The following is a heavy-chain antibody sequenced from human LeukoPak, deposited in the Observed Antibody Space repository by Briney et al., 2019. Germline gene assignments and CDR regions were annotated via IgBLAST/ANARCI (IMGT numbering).Heavy chain of an antibody. CDR1: GFTVSSNY. V-gene: IGHV3-53*01. J-gene: IGHJ4*02. CDR2: IYSGGST. Sequence: GGSLRLSCAASGFTVSSNYMSWVRQAPGKGLEWVSVIYSGGSTYYAESVKGRFTLSRDNSKNTLYLPMNSLRAEDTAVYYCARDLWFGEVSPCWGQGTLVTVSS. CDR3: ARDLWFGEVSPC. D-gene: IGHD3-10*01.